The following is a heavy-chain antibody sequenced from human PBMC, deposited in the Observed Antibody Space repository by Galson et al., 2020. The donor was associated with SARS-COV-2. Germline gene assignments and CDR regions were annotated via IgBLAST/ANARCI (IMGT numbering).Heavy chain of an antibody. D-gene: IGHD3-10*01. CDR2: IHRDGSTT. J-gene: IGHJ6*03. Sequence: GGSLILSCAASGFTFSSYWMHWVRQAPGKGLVWVSRIHRDGSTTTYADSVQGRFTISRDNAKNTLYLQMSSLRAEDAAVYYCARESAVQGGYYMDVWGKGTTVTVSS. CDR1: GFTFSSYW. V-gene: IGHV3-74*01. CDR3: ARESAVQGGYYMDV.